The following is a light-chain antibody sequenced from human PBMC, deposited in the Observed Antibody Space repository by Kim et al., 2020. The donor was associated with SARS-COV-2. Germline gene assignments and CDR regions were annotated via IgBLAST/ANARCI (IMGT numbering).Light chain of an antibody. CDR2: EAS. J-gene: IGKJ2*01. V-gene: IGKV1-33*01. CDR1: QNINRY. Sequence: GDRVTITCQESQNINRYLKWYQQKPEKTPKLLIYEASVLDTGVPSRFSGTGSGTDFSLTISSLQPEDIATYYCQEYEKLDTFGPGTKLDI. CDR3: QEYEKLDT.